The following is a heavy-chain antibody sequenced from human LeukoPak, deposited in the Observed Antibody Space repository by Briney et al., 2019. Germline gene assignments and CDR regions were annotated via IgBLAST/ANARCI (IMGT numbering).Heavy chain of an antibody. CDR2: ISGDGGST. CDR1: GFTFDDYA. Sequence: AGSLRLSCAASGFTFDDYAMHWVRHAPGKGLEWVSLISGDGGSTYYADSVKGRFSISRDNSKNSLYLQMNSLRTEDTALYYCAKAGMGATLYYGMDVWGQGTTVTVSS. D-gene: IGHD1-26*01. J-gene: IGHJ6*02. V-gene: IGHV3-43*02. CDR3: AKAGMGATLYYGMDV.